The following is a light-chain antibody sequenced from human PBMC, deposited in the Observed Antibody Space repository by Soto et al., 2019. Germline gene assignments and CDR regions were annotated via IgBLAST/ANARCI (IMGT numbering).Light chain of an antibody. CDR3: CSYAGSLTLL. J-gene: IGLJ2*01. CDR1: SSDVGKYNL. CDR2: EGS. Sequence: QSVLTQPASVSGSPGQSITVSCTGTSSDVGKYNLVSWYQQHPGKAPKLMIYEGSKRPSGISDRFSGSKSGNTASLTISGLQAEDEADYYCCSYAGSLTLLFGRGTKLTVL. V-gene: IGLV2-23*01.